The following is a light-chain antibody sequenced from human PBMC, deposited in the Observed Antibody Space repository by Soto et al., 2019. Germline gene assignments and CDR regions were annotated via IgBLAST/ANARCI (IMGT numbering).Light chain of an antibody. V-gene: IGKV1-5*01. CDR1: QSIGTW. CDR2: DAS. CDR3: QQHYNWPLT. Sequence: IHMTHSPSTLSASFGDIVTITFRASQSIGTWLAWYQQKPGKAPKLLIFDASTLESGVPSRFSGSGSGTDFTLTISSLQSEDFEIYYCQQHYNWPLTFGGGTKVDIK. J-gene: IGKJ4*01.